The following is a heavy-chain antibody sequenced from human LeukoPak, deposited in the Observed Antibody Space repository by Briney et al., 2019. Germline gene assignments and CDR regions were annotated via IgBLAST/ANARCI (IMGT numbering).Heavy chain of an antibody. D-gene: IGHD2-8*01. CDR3: AGAPNPSYFDY. CDR1: GGSISSSIYY. Sequence: PSETLSLTCTVSGGSISSSIYYWGWIRQPPGKGLEWIGGISYSGSTNYNPSLKSRLTISVDTSKNQFSLKLSSVTAADTAMYYCAGAPNPSYFDYWARDPWSPSPQ. V-gene: IGHV4-39*01. CDR2: ISYSGST. J-gene: IGHJ4*02.